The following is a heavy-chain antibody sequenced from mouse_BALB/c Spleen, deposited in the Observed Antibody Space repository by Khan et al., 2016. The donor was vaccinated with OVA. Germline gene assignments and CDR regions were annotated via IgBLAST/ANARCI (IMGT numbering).Heavy chain of an antibody. D-gene: IGHD2-1*01. Sequence: VQLKQSGAELVRSGASVKLSCTASGFNIKDYYMHWVKQRPEQGLEWIGWIDPENGDNEYAPKFQGKATMTADTSSNTAYLQLSSLTSEDTAVYYCNGVNYEDIDYWGQGTTLTVSS. CDR2: IDPENGDN. J-gene: IGHJ2*01. CDR3: NGVNYEDIDY. V-gene: IGHV14-4*02. CDR1: GFNIKDYY.